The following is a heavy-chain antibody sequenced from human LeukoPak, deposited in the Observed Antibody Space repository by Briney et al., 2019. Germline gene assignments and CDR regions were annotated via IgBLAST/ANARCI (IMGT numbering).Heavy chain of an antibody. CDR3: ARAYSSSWACGY. CDR2: INPSGGST. D-gene: IGHD6-13*01. Sequence: ASVKVSCKASGYTFTIYYMHWVRQAPGQGLEWMGIINPSGGSTSYAQKFQGRYTMTRDTSTRTLCMELSSLRPEATAVYYCARAYSSSWACGYWGQGTLVTVSS. CDR1: GYTFTIYY. J-gene: IGHJ4*02. V-gene: IGHV1-46*01.